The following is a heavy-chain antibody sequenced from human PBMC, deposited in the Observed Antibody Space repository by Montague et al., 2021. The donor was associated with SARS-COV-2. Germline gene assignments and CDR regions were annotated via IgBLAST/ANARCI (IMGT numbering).Heavy chain of an antibody. J-gene: IGHJ5*02. Sequence: SETLSLTCTVSGGSMSDHYWAWIRQSPWKGLGLLSYIYYSGGINSNASLKSRVTMSVDTAKNQFSLKLTSVTAADTALYYCARAVSVRRSVNWFDPWGQGTLVTVSS. CDR2: IYYSGGI. V-gene: IGHV4-59*11. CDR1: GGSMSDHY. D-gene: IGHD3-10*01. CDR3: ARAVSVRRSVNWFDP.